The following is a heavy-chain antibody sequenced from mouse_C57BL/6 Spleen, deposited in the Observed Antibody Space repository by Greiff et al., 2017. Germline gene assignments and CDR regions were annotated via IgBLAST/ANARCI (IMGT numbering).Heavy chain of an antibody. CDR2: IHPNSGST. CDR3: ARGRGYSNPFAY. Sequence: QVQLQQPGAELVKPGASVKLSCKASGYTFTSYWMHWVKQRPGQGLEWIGMIHPNSGSTNYNEKFKSKATLTVDKSSSTAYMQLSSLTSEDSAVYYCARGRGYSNPFAYWGQGTLVTVSA. CDR1: GYTFTSYW. D-gene: IGHD2-5*01. J-gene: IGHJ3*01. V-gene: IGHV1-64*01.